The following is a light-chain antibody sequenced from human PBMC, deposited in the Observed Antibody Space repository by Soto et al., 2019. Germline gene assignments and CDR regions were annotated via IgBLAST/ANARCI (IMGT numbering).Light chain of an antibody. V-gene: IGLV1-40*01. CDR3: QSHDSSLHASV. Sequence: QSVLTQPPSVSGAPGQRVTISCTGSSSNIGAGYDVHWYLQLPGTAPKLLIYGNPNRPSGVPDRFSGSKSGSSASLAITGRQAEDEADYYCQSHDSSLHASVFGTGTKLTVL. J-gene: IGLJ1*01. CDR2: GNP. CDR1: SSNIGAGYD.